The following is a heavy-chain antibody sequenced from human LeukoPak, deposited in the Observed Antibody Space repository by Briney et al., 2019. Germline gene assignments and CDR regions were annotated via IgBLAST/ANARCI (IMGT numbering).Heavy chain of an antibody. J-gene: IGHJ6*03. CDR1: GGSFSGYY. CDR3: ARGRSITIFWSGFPYYYYMDV. D-gene: IGHD3-9*01. CDR2: INHSGST. Sequence: SETLSLTCAVYGGSFSGYYWSWIRQPPGKGLEWIGEINHSGSTNYNPSLKSRATISVDTSKNQFSLKLSSVTAADTAVYYCARGRSITIFWSGFPYYYYMDVWGKGTTVTVSS. V-gene: IGHV4-34*01.